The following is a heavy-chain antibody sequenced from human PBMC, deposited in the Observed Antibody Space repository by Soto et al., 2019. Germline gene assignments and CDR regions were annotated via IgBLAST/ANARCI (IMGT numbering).Heavy chain of an antibody. CDR1: GGSISSRGYS. Sequence: SETLSLTCTVSGGSISSRGYSWNWIRQYPGRGLEWIGYIYYSGSTNYNPSLKSRVTISVDTSKNQFSLKLSSVTAADTAVYYCARDYGGYDMIYYYYGMDVWGQGTTVTVSS. V-gene: IGHV4-61*08. CDR2: IYYSGST. CDR3: ARDYGGYDMIYYYYGMDV. D-gene: IGHD3-9*01. J-gene: IGHJ6*02.